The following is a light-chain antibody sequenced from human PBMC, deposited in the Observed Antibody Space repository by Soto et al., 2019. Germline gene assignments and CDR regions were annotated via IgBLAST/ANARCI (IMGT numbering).Light chain of an antibody. CDR2: GAS. CDR1: QSVSSSY. CDR3: QQYGSSPLWT. J-gene: IGKJ1*01. Sequence: EIVLTQSPGTLSLSPGERATLSCRASQSVSSSYLAWYQQKPGQAPRLLIYGASSRATGIPDRFSGSGSGTEFTITIIRLEPEDFAVYYYQQYGSSPLWTFGQGTKVEIK. V-gene: IGKV3-20*01.